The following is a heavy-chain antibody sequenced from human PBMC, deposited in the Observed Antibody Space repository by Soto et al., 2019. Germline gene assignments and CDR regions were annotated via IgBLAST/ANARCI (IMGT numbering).Heavy chain of an antibody. V-gene: IGHV3-73*01. CDR2: IKTKVESYAT. CDR3: TRRYCSGGGCYSDFDY. J-gene: IGHJ4*02. D-gene: IGHD2-15*01. Sequence: PGRSHRLRYAASGFNLSDFDIHWVRQASGEGLEWVGRIKTKVESYATELAASVKGRFTISRDDPKNTAYLEMNSLKTEDTAVYYCTRRYCSGGGCYSDFDYWGQGALVTVSS. CDR1: GFNLSDFD.